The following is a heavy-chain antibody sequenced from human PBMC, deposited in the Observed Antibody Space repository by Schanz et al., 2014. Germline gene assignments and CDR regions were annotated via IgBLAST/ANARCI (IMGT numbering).Heavy chain of an antibody. CDR3: ARRNFYDKRAAFDY. D-gene: IGHD3-9*01. V-gene: IGHV3-72*01. CDR1: GFTFSTYW. Sequence: EVQLVESGGGLVQPGGSLRLSCAASGFTFSTYWMHWVRQAPGKGLEWVGHSRNKGHSYTSEYAASVKGRFTISRDESESSLYLQMDSLKTEDTAVYYCARRNFYDKRAAFDYWGQGSLVTVSS. CDR2: SRNKGHSYTS. J-gene: IGHJ4*02.